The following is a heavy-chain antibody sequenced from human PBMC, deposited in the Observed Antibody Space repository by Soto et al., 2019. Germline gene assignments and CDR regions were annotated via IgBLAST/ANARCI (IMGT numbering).Heavy chain of an antibody. J-gene: IGHJ4*02. Sequence: GGSLRLSCAASGFTFTDYWMSWVRQAPGKGLEWVANIKQDGSEKYYVDSVKGRFTISRDNAKNSVFLQMNSLRAEDTAVYYCARYYGSGDYHSYWGQGTRVTSPQ. CDR3: ARYYGSGDYHSY. CDR2: IKQDGSEK. V-gene: IGHV3-7*05. D-gene: IGHD3-10*01. CDR1: GFTFTDYW.